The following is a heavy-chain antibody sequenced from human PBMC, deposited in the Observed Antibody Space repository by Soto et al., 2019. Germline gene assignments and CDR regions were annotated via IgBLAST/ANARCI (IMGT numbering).Heavy chain of an antibody. Sequence: QVQLVQSGAEVKKPGSSVKVSCKASGGTFSSYAISWVRQAPGQGLEWLGGIIPIFGTANYAQKFQGRVTITADESTSTAYMELSSLRSEDTAVYYCARMRRDSSGYWPATRMDVWGQGTTVTVSS. V-gene: IGHV1-69*01. CDR2: IIPIFGTA. D-gene: IGHD3-22*01. CDR1: GGTFSSYA. CDR3: ARMRRDSSGYWPATRMDV. J-gene: IGHJ6*02.